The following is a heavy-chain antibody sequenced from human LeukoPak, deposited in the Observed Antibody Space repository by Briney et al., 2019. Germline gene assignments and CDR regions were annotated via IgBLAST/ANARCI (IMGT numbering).Heavy chain of an antibody. J-gene: IGHJ4*02. CDR3: ARDRSYVGFDY. CDR1: GFAFTDYT. CDR2: ISTSSNI. D-gene: IGHD4-23*01. V-gene: IGHV3-69-1*01. Sequence: PGGSLRLSCAAPGFAFTDYTINGGRQDPGMGLEWVSSISTSSNIYYADSVKGRFTVSRDNAKNSVCLQTNSLRAEDTAVYYCARDRSYVGFDYWGQGTLVTVSS.